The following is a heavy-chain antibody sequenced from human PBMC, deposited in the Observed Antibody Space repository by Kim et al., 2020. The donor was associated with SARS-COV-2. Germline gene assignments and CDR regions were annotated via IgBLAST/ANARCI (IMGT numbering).Heavy chain of an antibody. J-gene: IGHJ4*02. Sequence: GGSLRLSCVASGFTFSSHAMHWVRQAPGKGLEWVAVIWYDGSDKYYADSVKGRITISRDNSKNMLYMQMNSLRAEDTAVYYCAREPNPTTAKYFDCWGQGTLVTVSS. D-gene: IGHD4-4*01. CDR2: IWYDGSDK. CDR3: AREPNPTTAKYFDC. CDR1: GFTFSSHA. V-gene: IGHV3-33*01.